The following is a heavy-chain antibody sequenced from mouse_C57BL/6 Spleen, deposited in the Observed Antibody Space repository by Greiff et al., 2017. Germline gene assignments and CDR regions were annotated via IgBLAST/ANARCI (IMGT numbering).Heavy chain of an antibody. J-gene: IGHJ4*01. CDR3: ARRGGLGYAMDY. CDR1: GYTFTSYW. V-gene: IGHV1-59*01. CDR2: IDPSDSYT. Sequence: VKLQQPGAELVRPGTSVKLSCKASGYTFTSYWMHWVKQRPGQGLEWIGVIDPSDSYTNYNQKFKGKATLTVDTSSSTAYMQLSSLTSEDSAVYYCARRGGLGYAMDYWGQGTSVTVSS.